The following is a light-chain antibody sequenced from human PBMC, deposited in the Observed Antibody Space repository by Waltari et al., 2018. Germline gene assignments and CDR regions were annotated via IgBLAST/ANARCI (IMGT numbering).Light chain of an antibody. Sequence: QSLLTQPPSVSAAPGQKVTIPCSGTRYNVGYNFVSWYQKFPGAAPKLLLYEDSKRPPGVPARFPGSKSGTAATLDITGLLSGDEADYYCGAWDASVNIWVFGGGTTLTVL. V-gene: IGLV1-51*02. CDR1: RYNVGYNF. CDR2: EDS. J-gene: IGLJ3*02. CDR3: GAWDASVNIWV.